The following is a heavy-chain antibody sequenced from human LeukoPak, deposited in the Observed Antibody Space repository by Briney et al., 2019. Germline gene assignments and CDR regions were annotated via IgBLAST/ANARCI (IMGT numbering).Heavy chain of an antibody. D-gene: IGHD4-17*01. J-gene: IGHJ4*02. CDR2: ISGSAGST. CDR3: AKDRTTVTHGGYYDY. Sequence: GGSLRLSCAASGFTFGSYAMSWVRQAPGKGLEWGSAISGSAGSTYYADSVRGRFTISRDNSKNTLSLQMNSLTVEDTAVYYCAKDRTTVTHGGYYDYWGQGTLVTVSS. V-gene: IGHV3-23*01. CDR1: GFTFGSYA.